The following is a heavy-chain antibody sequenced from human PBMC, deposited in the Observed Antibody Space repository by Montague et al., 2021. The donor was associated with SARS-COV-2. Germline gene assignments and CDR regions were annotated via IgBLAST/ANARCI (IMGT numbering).Heavy chain of an antibody. J-gene: IGHJ4*02. Sequence: SETLSLTCVVSGDSISTATWRTWVRLPPGKGLVWVGEIYHNGSTKYNQSLKSRVSMSVDKSWNKFSLRMTTVTAADTAIYYRARKGRGRSGLAYWGQGTLVAVSS. CDR2: IYHNGST. D-gene: IGHD1-26*01. V-gene: IGHV4-4*02. CDR3: ARKGRGRSGLAY. CDR1: GDSISTATW.